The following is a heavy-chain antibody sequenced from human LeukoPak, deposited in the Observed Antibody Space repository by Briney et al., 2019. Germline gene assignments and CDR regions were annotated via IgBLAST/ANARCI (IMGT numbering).Heavy chain of an antibody. CDR1: GFTFSSYG. Sequence: GGPLRLSCAASGFTFSSYGMHWVRQAPGKGLEWVAVISYDGSNKYYADSVKGRFTISRDNSKNTLYLQMNSLRAEDTAVYYCAKDVQLWLLFGWFYFDYWGQGTLVTVSS. V-gene: IGHV3-30*18. J-gene: IGHJ4*02. CDR3: AKDVQLWLLFGWFYFDY. D-gene: IGHD5-18*01. CDR2: ISYDGSNK.